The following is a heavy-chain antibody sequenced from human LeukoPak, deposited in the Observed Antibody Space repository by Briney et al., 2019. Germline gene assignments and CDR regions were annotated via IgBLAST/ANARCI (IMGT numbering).Heavy chain of an antibody. D-gene: IGHD6-19*01. CDR2: IGSSSSAT. J-gene: IGHJ4*02. Sequence: PGGSLRLSCAASGFSFSTYGMNRVRQAPGKGLEWISYIGSSSSATYYADSVKGRFTISRDNVKNSLYLHMDSLRVDDTAVYYCAKSATRFSNGWYGQVDFDSWGQGSLVIV. CDR3: AKSATRFSNGWYGQVDFDS. CDR1: GFSFSTYG. V-gene: IGHV3-48*01.